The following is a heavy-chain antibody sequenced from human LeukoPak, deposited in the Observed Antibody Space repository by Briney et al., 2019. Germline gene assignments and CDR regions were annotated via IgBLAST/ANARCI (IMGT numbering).Heavy chain of an antibody. CDR2: IYSGGST. CDR1: GFTVSSNY. Sequence: PGGSLRLSCAASGFTVSSNYMSWVRQAPGKGLEWASVIYSGGSTYYADSVKGRFTISRDNSKNTLYLQMNSLRAEDTAVYYCASPAGGSSDAFDIWGQGTMVTVSS. V-gene: IGHV3-53*01. J-gene: IGHJ3*02. D-gene: IGHD1-26*01. CDR3: ASPAGGSSDAFDI.